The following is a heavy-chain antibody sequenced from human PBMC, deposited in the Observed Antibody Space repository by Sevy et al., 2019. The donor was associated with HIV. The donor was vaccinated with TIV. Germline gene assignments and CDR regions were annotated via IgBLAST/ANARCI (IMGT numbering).Heavy chain of an antibody. Sequence: GGSLRLSCSAFGFTFQTFGMHWVRQAPGKGPEWLAVISYDGSSQNYADSVKGRFTISRDNSKNLLFLQMNSLLPNDTAVYFCTKESLRGTYIREDFDYWGQGTLVTVSS. CDR1: GFTFQTFG. D-gene: IGHD3-10*02. J-gene: IGHJ4*02. V-gene: IGHV3-30*18. CDR3: TKESLRGTYIREDFDY. CDR2: ISYDGSSQ.